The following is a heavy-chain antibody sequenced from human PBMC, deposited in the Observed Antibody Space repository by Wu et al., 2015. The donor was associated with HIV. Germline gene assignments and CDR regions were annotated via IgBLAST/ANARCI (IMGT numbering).Heavy chain of an antibody. CDR3: ATMGQQQPFDY. CDR1: GYTFTGYY. V-gene: IGHV1-69-2*01. D-gene: IGHD6-13*01. Sequence: VQLVQSGAEVKKPGASVKVSCKASGYTFTGYYMHWVRQAPGQGLEWMGLVDPEDGEKIYAEKLQGRLTITADTSTDTADMELSDLRSEDTAVYYCATMGQQQPFDYWGQGTLVTVSS. CDR2: VDPEDGEK. J-gene: IGHJ4*02.